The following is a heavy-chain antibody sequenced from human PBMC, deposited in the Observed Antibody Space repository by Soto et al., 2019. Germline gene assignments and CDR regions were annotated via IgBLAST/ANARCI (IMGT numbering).Heavy chain of an antibody. D-gene: IGHD3-16*01. Sequence: QITLKESGPTLVKPTQTLTLTCTFSGFSLSTTAVGVGWMRQAPGKALEWLASIYRDDDKTYSPSLTGRLTTTRGPCKNRVGLTMTNMDPVDPATYYCAHSFGGVRGRYYHYAGLDVWGQGTTVTVSS. CDR3: AHSFGGVRGRYYHYAGLDV. J-gene: IGHJ6*02. V-gene: IGHV2-5*02. CDR2: IYRDDDK. CDR1: GFSLSTTAVG.